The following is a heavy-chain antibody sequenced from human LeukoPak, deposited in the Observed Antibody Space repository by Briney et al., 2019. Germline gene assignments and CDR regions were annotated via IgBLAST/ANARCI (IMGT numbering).Heavy chain of an antibody. CDR1: GGPFSGYY. J-gene: IGHJ1*01. V-gene: IGHV4-34*01. D-gene: IGHD6-13*01. CDR3: ARHFSYSSSPSH. CDR2: INHSGST. Sequence: PSETLSLTFAVYGGPFSGYYWSWIRQPPGKGLEWIGEINHSGSTNYNPSLKSRVTISVDTSKNQFSLKLSSVTAADTAVYYCARHFSYSSSPSHWGQGTLVTVSS.